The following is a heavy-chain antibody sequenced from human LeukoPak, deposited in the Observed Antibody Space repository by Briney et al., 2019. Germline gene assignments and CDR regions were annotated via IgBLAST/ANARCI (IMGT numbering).Heavy chain of an antibody. D-gene: IGHD4-23*01. CDR3: ARGTTVVTPDYYYYGMDV. J-gene: IGHJ6*02. Sequence: GGSLRLSCAASGSTFSSYGMHWVRQAPGKGLEWVAVIWYDGSNKYYADSVKGRFTISRDNSKNTLYLQMNSLRAEDTAVYYCARGTTVVTPDYYYYGMDVWGQGTTVTVSS. CDR1: GSTFSSYG. CDR2: IWYDGSNK. V-gene: IGHV3-33*01.